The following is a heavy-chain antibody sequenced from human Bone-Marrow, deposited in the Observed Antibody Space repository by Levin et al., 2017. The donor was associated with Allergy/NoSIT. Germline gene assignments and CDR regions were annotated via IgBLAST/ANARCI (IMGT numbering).Heavy chain of an antibody. CDR3: AWGLGYCSTNSCLDFRLDP. CDR2: IIPILRMT. V-gene: IGHV1-69*02. CDR1: GNTFSSYT. Sequence: GASVKVSCKASGNTFSSYTFTWVRQAPGQGLEWMGRIIPILRMTNYAQKFQGRITITADKSTSTTYMELSSLRAEDAAVYYCAWGLGYCSTNSCLDFRLDPWGQGTLVTVSS. D-gene: IGHD2-2*01. J-gene: IGHJ5*02.